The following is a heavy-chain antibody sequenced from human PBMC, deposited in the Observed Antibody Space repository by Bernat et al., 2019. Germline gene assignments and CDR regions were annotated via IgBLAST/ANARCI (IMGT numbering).Heavy chain of an antibody. J-gene: IGHJ4*02. D-gene: IGHD2-15*01. Sequence: QVQLVQSGAEVKKPGSSVKVSCKASGGTFSSYAISWVRQAPGQGLEWMGGIIPIFGTANYAQKFQGRVTITADESTSTAYMELSSLRYEDTAVYYCAGGGGYCSGGSCQKFIDYWGQGTLVTLSS. CDR3: AGGGGYCSGGSCQKFIDY. CDR2: IIPIFGTA. V-gene: IGHV1-69*12. CDR1: GGTFSSYA.